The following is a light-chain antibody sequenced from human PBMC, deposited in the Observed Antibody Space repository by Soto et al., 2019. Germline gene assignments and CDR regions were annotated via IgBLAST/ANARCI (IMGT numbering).Light chain of an antibody. V-gene: IGKV3-11*01. J-gene: IGKJ5*01. Sequence: EFEMTQSPGTLSRSPRDRATLCCTASRSVSTFLGWYQQKPGQPPRLLIYDVSNRATGVPARFSGSGSETDFTLTISSLEPEDFAVYYCQQRSNWPPITFGQGTRLEI. CDR1: RSVSTF. CDR3: QQRSNWPPIT. CDR2: DVS.